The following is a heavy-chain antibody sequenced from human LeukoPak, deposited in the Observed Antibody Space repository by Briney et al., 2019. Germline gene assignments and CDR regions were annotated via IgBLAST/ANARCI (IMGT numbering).Heavy chain of an antibody. Sequence: GGSLRLSCAASGFTVSSNYMSWVRQAPGKGLEWVSVIYSGGSTYYADSVKGRFTISRDNSKNTLYLQMNSLRAEDTAVYYCASTGGDIVVVPAAIWTKGDAFDIWGQGTMVTVSS. CDR3: ASTGGDIVVVPAAIWTKGDAFDI. CDR2: IYSGGST. V-gene: IGHV3-66*02. J-gene: IGHJ3*02. D-gene: IGHD2-2*01. CDR1: GFTVSSNY.